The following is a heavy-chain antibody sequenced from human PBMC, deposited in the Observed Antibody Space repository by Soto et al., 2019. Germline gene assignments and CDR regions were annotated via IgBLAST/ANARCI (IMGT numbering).Heavy chain of an antibody. V-gene: IGHV4-34*01. D-gene: IGHD6-6*01. CDR3: ARRTIAARPRFRPQTKFDY. Sequence: ASETLSLTCAVYGGSFSGYYWSWIRQPPGKGLEWIGEINHSGSTNYNPSLKSRVTISVDTSKNQFSLKLSSVTAADTAVYYCARRTIAARPRFRPQTKFDYWGQGTLVTVSS. J-gene: IGHJ4*02. CDR1: GGSFSGYY. CDR2: INHSGST.